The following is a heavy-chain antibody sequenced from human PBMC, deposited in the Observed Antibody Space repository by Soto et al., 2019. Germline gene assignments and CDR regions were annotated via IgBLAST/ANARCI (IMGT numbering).Heavy chain of an antibody. CDR1: GFTFSRYS. Sequence: GGSLRLSCAASGFTFSRYSMNWVRQAPGKGLEWVSSISSTTNYIYYADSMKGRFTVSRDNAKNSVYLDMNSLSAEDTAVYYCARESEDLTSNFDYWGQGTLVTVSS. J-gene: IGHJ4*02. CDR3: ARESEDLTSNFDY. CDR2: ISSTTNYI. V-gene: IGHV3-21*01.